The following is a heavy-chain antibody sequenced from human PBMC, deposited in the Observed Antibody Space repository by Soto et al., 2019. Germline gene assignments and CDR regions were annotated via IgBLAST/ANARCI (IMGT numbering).Heavy chain of an antibody. D-gene: IGHD3-22*01. CDR2: IYYSGST. J-gene: IGHJ3*02. Sequence: PSETLSLTCTVSGGSLSSGCYYWSWIRQHPGKGLEWIGYIYYSGSTYYNPSLKSRVTISVDTSKNQFSLKLSSVTAADTAVYYCARQVVVVTPDAFDIWGQGTMVTVSS. CDR3: ARQVVVVTPDAFDI. V-gene: IGHV4-31*03. CDR1: GGSLSSGCYY.